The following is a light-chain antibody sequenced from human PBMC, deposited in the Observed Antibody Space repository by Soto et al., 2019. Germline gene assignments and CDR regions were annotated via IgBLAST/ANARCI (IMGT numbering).Light chain of an antibody. V-gene: IGKV3-11*01. CDR2: DAS. CDR1: QNVDTKY. J-gene: IGKJ5*01. Sequence: EIVLTQSPATLSLSPGERATLSCRASQNVDTKYLAWYQFKPGRAPRLLIYDASNRATGIPARFSGGGSGTDFTLTISSLEPEDFAVYYCLQRSDWPPITFGQGTRLEI. CDR3: LQRSDWPPIT.